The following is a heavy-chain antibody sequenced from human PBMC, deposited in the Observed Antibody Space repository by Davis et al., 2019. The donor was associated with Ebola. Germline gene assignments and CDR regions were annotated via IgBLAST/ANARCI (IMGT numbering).Heavy chain of an antibody. D-gene: IGHD3-22*01. CDR3: ARVRVGAYYYDSSGYYGPFDY. V-gene: IGHV1-2*02. CDR2: INPNSGDT. CDR1: GGTFSSYA. Sequence: ASVKVSCKASGGTFSSYAISWVRQAPGQGLEWMGWINPNSGDTKYAQKFQGRVTMTRDTSISTAYMELSRLRSDDTAVYYCARVRVGAYYYDSSGYYGPFDYWGQGTLVTVSS. J-gene: IGHJ4*02.